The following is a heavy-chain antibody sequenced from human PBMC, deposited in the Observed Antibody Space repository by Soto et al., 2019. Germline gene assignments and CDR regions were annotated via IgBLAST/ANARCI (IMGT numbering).Heavy chain of an antibody. Sequence: SETLSLTCTVSGGSISSYYWSWIRQPPGKGLEWIGYIYYSGSTNYNPSLKSRVTISVDTSKNQFSLKLSSVTAADTAVYYCAREKLGGYSGYDRLFDYWGQGTLVTVSS. CDR3: AREKLGGYSGYDRLFDY. CDR1: GGSISSYY. D-gene: IGHD5-12*01. CDR2: IYYSGST. J-gene: IGHJ4*02. V-gene: IGHV4-59*01.